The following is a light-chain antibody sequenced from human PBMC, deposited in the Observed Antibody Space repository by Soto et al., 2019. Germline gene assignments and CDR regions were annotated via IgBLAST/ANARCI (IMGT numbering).Light chain of an antibody. CDR1: SSDVGGYNY. J-gene: IGLJ3*02. Sequence: QSALTQPPSASGSPGQSVTISCTGTSSDVGGYNYVSWYQQHPGKAPKLMIYDVDKRPSGVPDRFSGSESGNTASLAVSGLQAEDEADYYCSSYAGSNNWVFGGGTKVTVL. V-gene: IGLV2-8*01. CDR3: SSYAGSNNWV. CDR2: DVD.